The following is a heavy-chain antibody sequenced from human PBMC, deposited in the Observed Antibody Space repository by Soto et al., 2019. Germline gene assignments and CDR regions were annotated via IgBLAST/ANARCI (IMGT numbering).Heavy chain of an antibody. CDR2: ISGSGGST. CDR1: GFTFSSYA. J-gene: IGHJ4*02. V-gene: IGHV3-23*01. Sequence: GSLLLACSASGFTFSSYAMSWVRQAPGKGLEWVSAISGSGGSTYYADSVKGRFTISRDNSKNALHLQMNSLRAEDTAVYYCEKDQYMGIAAAGTVFVYWGQGTLVTVSS. D-gene: IGHD6-13*01. CDR3: EKDQYMGIAAAGTVFVY.